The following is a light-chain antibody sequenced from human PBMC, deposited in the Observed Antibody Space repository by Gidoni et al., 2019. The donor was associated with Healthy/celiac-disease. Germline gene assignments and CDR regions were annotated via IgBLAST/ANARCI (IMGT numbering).Light chain of an antibody. Sequence: QSVLTQPPSVSGAPGQRVTISCTGRSSNIGAGYDVHWYQQRPGTAPKLLIYGHSYRPSGVPARFSGSKSGTSASLAISGLQAEDEADYYCQSYDSSLSGSHVVFGGGTKLTVL. J-gene: IGLJ2*01. V-gene: IGLV1-40*01. CDR1: SSNIGAGYD. CDR3: QSYDSSLSGSHVV. CDR2: GHS.